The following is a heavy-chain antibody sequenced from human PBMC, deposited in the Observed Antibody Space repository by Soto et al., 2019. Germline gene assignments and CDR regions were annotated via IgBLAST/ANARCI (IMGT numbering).Heavy chain of an antibody. CDR2: ISYDGSSQ. V-gene: IGHV3-30*03. J-gene: IGHJ6*02. Sequence: QVQLVESGGGVVQPGRSLRLSCAGSGFIFSSYGMHWVRQAPGKGLEWVAAISYDGSSQYYADSVKGRFTIARATSTLYLHMNSLRAEDTAVYYCMSVQLPAFFYGMDVWGRGTTVTVSS. D-gene: IGHD2-2*01. CDR1: GFIFSSYG. CDR3: MSVQLPAFFYGMDV.